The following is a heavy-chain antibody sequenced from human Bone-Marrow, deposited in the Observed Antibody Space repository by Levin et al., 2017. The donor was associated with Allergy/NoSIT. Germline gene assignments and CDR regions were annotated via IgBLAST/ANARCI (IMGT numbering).Heavy chain of an antibody. D-gene: IGHD2-15*01. J-gene: IGHJ4*02. CDR1: GFTFSSYA. CDR3: AKGNIVVVVSLTDY. V-gene: IGHV3-23*01. Sequence: GASVKVSCAASGFTFSSYAMSWVRQAPGKGLEWVSAISGSGGSTYYADSVKGRFTISRDNSKNTLYLQMNSLRAEDTAVYYCAKGNIVVVVSLTDYWGQGTLVTVSS. CDR2: ISGSGGST.